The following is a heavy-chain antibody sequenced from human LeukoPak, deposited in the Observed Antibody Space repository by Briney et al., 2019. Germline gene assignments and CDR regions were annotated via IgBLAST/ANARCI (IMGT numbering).Heavy chain of an antibody. Sequence: SETLSLTCTASGYSISSGYYWGWIRQPPGKGLEWIGSIYHSGSTYYNPSLKSRVTISVDTSKNQFSLKLSSVTAAGTAVYYCARVNEWDGSGNFDYWGQGTLVTVSS. CDR3: ARVNEWDGSGNFDY. V-gene: IGHV4-38-2*02. D-gene: IGHD3-10*01. CDR1: GYSISSGYY. CDR2: IYHSGST. J-gene: IGHJ4*02.